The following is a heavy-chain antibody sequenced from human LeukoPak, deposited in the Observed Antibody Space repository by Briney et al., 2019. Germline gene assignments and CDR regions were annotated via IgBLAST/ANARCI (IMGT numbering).Heavy chain of an antibody. CDR1: GYTFIGYY. CDR3: TRETGGSTLVTLPSDN. Sequence: DSVKVSCKASGYTFIGYYIHWVRQAPGQGLEWMGWINPNSGGTKYQGRVAMTRDRSISTAYMELSWLTSEDTAVYYCTRETGGSTLVTLPSDNWGQGTPVTVSS. D-gene: IGHD4-23*01. CDR2: INPNSGGT. V-gene: IGHV1-2*02. J-gene: IGHJ4*02.